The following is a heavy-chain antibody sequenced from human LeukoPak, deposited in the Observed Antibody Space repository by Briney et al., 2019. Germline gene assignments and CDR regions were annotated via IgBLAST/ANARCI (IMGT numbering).Heavy chain of an antibody. CDR1: GFTFSDYY. Sequence: PGGSLRLSCAASGFTFSDYYMSWLRQAPGKGLEWVSYISSSSSYTNYADSVKGRFTISRDNAKNSLYLQMNSLRAEDTAVYYCTRGGSYNFGSGTYYKPFSFDSWGQGTLVTVSS. J-gene: IGHJ4*02. CDR2: ISSSSSYT. CDR3: TRGGSYNFGSGTYYKPFSFDS. D-gene: IGHD3-10*01. V-gene: IGHV3-11*05.